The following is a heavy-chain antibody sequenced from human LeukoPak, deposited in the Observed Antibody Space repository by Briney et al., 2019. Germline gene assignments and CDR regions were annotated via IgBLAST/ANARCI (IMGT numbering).Heavy chain of an antibody. Sequence: GGSLRLSCAASGFTFSSYSMNWVRQAPGKGLGWVSSISSSSSYIYYADSVKGRFTISRDNAKNSLYLQMNSLRAEDTAVYYCAVVVITPGRAFDIWGQGTMVTVSS. CDR2: ISSSSSYI. CDR3: AVVVITPGRAFDI. J-gene: IGHJ3*02. V-gene: IGHV3-21*01. CDR1: GFTFSSYS. D-gene: IGHD3-22*01.